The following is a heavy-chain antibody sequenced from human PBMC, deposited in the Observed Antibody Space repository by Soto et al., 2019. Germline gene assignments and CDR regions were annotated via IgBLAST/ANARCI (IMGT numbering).Heavy chain of an antibody. J-gene: IGHJ5*02. V-gene: IGHV4-39*01. Sequence: QLQLQESGPGLVKPSETLSLTCTVSGGSISSSSYYWGWIRQPPGKGLEWIGSIYYSGSTYYNPSLKSRFTISVDTSKNQFSLKLSSVTAADTAGYYCARHVTGQLVIWFDPWGQGTLVTVSS. CDR2: IYYSGST. D-gene: IGHD6-13*01. CDR1: GGSISSSSYY. CDR3: ARHVTGQLVIWFDP.